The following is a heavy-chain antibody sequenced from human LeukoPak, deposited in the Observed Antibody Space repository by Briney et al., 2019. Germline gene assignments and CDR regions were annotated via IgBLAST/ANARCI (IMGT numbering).Heavy chain of an antibody. CDR3: ARRSYCSGGDCYSIDAFDI. V-gene: IGHV4-38-2*01. D-gene: IGHD2-15*01. CDR1: GYSIISGYY. Sequence: SETLSLTCAVSGYSIISGYYWGWIRQPPGKGLEWIGSIDHSGTTYHNPSLKSRVTISVDTSKNQFSLKLTSVTAADTAVFYCARRSYCSGGDCYSIDAFDIWGQGTMVTVSS. J-gene: IGHJ3*02. CDR2: IDHSGTT.